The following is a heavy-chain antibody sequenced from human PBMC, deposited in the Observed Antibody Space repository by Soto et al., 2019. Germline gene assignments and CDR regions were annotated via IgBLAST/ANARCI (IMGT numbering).Heavy chain of an antibody. D-gene: IGHD3-3*01. J-gene: IGHJ6*02. CDR2: ISDYNGNT. CDR1: GYTFNNYG. V-gene: IGHV1-18*01. CDR3: AGDGYYGPWSYGMAV. Sequence: QVQLVQSGAEVKKPGASVKVSCKTSGYTFNNYGISWVRQAPGQGLEWMGWISDYNGNTNYPQKFQGRVTMTTDISTKTVYMVLTSVRSDDTVVYYCAGDGYYGPWSYGMAVWGRGTTVRVSS.